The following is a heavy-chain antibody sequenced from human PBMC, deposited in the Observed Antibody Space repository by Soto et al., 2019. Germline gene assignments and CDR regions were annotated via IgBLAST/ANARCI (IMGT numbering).Heavy chain of an antibody. CDR3: ARMPGYYYDSSGYQFDY. CDR2: INPSGGST. CDR1: GYTFTSYY. D-gene: IGHD3-22*01. V-gene: IGHV1-46*01. J-gene: IGHJ4*02. Sequence: ASVEVSCKASGYTFTSYYMHWVRQAPGQGLEWMGIINPSGGSTSYAQKFQGRVTMTRDTSTSTVYMELSSLRSEDTAVYYCARMPGYYYDSSGYQFDYWGQGTLVTVSS.